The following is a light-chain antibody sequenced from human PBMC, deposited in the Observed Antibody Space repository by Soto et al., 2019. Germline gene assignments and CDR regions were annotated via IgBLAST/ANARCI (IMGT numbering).Light chain of an antibody. J-gene: IGLJ2*01. CDR2: GDN. Sequence: QSALMQPPSVSGAPGQRVTISCTGSRSNIGTGYDVHWYQQLPGAAPKLLIFGDNNRPSGVPDRFSGSKSGTSASLAITGLQADDEADYYCQSYDTTLSGVVFGGGTKLTVL. CDR1: RSNIGTGYD. CDR3: QSYDTTLSGVV. V-gene: IGLV1-40*01.